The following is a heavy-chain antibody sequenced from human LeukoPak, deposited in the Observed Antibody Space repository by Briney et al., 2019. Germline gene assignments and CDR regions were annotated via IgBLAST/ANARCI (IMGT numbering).Heavy chain of an antibody. CDR3: ARDLTLWYDFWSGPFDY. D-gene: IGHD3-3*01. CDR2: IYYSGST. J-gene: IGHJ4*02. Sequence: SETLSLTCTVSGGSISSSSYYWGWIRQPPGKGLEWIGSIYYSGSTYYNPSLKSRVTISVDTSKNQFSLKLSSVTAADTAVYYCARDLTLWYDFWSGPFDYWGQGTLVTVSS. V-gene: IGHV4-39*07. CDR1: GGSISSSSYY.